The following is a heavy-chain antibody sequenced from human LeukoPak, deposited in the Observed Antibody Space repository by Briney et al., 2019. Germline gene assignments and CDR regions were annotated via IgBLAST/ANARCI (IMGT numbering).Heavy chain of an antibody. V-gene: IGHV4-4*07. Sequence: SETLSLTCTVSGGSISSYFWSWIRQPAGKGLEWIGRIYASGNTNYNPSLKSRLTLSIDTSKNQFSLKLSSVTAADTAVYYCARDHYGGNSDYWGQGTLVTVSS. CDR3: ARDHYGGNSDY. J-gene: IGHJ4*02. D-gene: IGHD4-23*01. CDR2: IYASGNT. CDR1: GGSISSYF.